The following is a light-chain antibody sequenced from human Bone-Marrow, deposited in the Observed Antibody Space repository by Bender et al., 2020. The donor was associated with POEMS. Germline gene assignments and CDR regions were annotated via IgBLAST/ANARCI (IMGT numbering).Light chain of an antibody. J-gene: IGLJ3*02. CDR3: CSYAGTTTPNWF. CDR2: DVT. CDR1: SSDVGGYNF. V-gene: IGLV2-23*02. Sequence: QSALTQPASVSGSPGQSITISCSGLSSDVGGYNFVSWYLKQPGEAPKLIIYDVTKRPSGVSNRFSGSKSGNTASLTISGLQPEDEADYYCCSYAGTTTPNWFFGGGTKVTVL.